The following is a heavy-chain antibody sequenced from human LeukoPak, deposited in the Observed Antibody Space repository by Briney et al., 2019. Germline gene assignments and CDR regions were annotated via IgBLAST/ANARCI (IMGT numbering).Heavy chain of an antibody. CDR3: ARGPPMVVTPFDY. CDR2: IYYSGST. CDR1: GGSISSYY. J-gene: IGHJ4*02. V-gene: IGHV4-59*01. Sequence: SETLSLTCTVSGGSISSYYWSWIRQPPGKGLEWIGYIYYSGSTNYNPSPKSRVTISVATSKNQFSLKLSSVTAADTAVYYCARGPPMVVTPFDYWGQGTLVTVSS. D-gene: IGHD4-23*01.